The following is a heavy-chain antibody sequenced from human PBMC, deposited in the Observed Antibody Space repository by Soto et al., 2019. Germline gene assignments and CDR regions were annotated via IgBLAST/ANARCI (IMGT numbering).Heavy chain of an antibody. D-gene: IGHD2-2*01. J-gene: IGHJ4*02. V-gene: IGHV2-70*11. CDR2: IDWDDDK. CDR1: GFSLGTSGMC. Sequence: SGPTLVNPTLTLTLTCTFSGFSLGTSGMCVSWIRQPPGKALEWLARIDWDDDKYYSTSLKTRLTISKDTSKNQVVLIMINMDPVDTATYYCAREYKLPDQPLIDYWGQGTLVTVSS. CDR3: AREYKLPDQPLIDY.